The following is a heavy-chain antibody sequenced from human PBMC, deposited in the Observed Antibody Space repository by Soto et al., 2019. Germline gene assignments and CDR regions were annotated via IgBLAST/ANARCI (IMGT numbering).Heavy chain of an antibody. CDR2: ISSDGSNK. V-gene: IGHV3-30-3*01. CDR3: ARDGPRRGSGYSFDY. D-gene: IGHD3-3*01. CDR1: GFTFSSYA. J-gene: IGHJ4*02. Sequence: GWSLRLSCAASGFTFSSYAMHWVRQAPGKGLEWVAFISSDGSNKYYADSVKGRFTISRDNSKNTLYLQMNSLRTEDTAVYYCARDGPRRGSGYSFDYWGQGTLVTVSS.